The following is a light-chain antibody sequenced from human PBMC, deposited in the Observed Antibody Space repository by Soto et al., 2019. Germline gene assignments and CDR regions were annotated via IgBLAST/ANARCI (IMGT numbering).Light chain of an antibody. CDR1: SSNIGGYT. V-gene: IGLV1-44*01. CDR3: AAWDDSLNGHVV. J-gene: IGLJ2*01. Sequence: QSVLTQPTSASGTPGQRVTISCSGSSSNIGGYTVIWYQQLPGTAPKLLIYNNNQRPSGVPDRFSGSKSGTSASLAISGLQSEDEADYYCAAWDDSLNGHVVFGGGTKLTVL. CDR2: NNN.